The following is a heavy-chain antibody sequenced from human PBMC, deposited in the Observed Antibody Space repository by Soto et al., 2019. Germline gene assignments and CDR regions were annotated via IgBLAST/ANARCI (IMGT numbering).Heavy chain of an antibody. CDR1: GFTFSSYG. D-gene: IGHD1-1*01. CDR3: ATNSWKLGWNYFDY. CDR2: ISYDGSNK. V-gene: IGHV3-30*03. J-gene: IGHJ4*02. Sequence: GGSLRLSCAASGFTFSSYGMHWVRQAPGKGLEWVAVISYDGSNKYYADSVKGRFTISRDNSKNTLYLQMNSLRAEDTAVYYCATNSWKLGWNYFDYWGQGTLVTVSS.